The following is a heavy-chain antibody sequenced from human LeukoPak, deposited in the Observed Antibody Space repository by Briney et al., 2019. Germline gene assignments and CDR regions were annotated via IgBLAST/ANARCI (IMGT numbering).Heavy chain of an antibody. CDR2: ISGSGGST. CDR1: GFTFSSYA. D-gene: IGHD2-8*01. CDR3: AKDTSIGRYCTNGVCSPFDY. J-gene: IGHJ4*02. V-gene: IGHV3-23*01. Sequence: GGSLRLSCAASGFTFSSYAMSWVRQAPGKGLEWVSAISGSGGSTYYADSVKGRFTISRDNSRSTLYLQMNSLRAEDTALYYCAKDTSIGRYCTNGVCSPFDYWGQGTLVTVSS.